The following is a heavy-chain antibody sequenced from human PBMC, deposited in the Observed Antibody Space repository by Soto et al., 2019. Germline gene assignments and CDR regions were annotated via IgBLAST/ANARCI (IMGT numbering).Heavy chain of an antibody. V-gene: IGHV1-46*01. CDR2: INPSGGST. CDR3: ARDRYGQWLTHNWFDP. CDR1: GYTFTAYY. D-gene: IGHD6-19*01. J-gene: IGHJ5*02. Sequence: RASVKVSCKASGYTFTAYYMHWVRQAPGQGLEWMGIINPSGGSTSYAQKFQGRVTMTRDTSTSTVYMELSSLRSEDTAAYYCARDRYGQWLTHNWFDPWGQGTLVTVSS.